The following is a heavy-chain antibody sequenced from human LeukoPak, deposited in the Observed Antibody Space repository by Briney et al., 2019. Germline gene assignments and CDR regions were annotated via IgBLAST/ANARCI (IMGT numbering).Heavy chain of an antibody. J-gene: IGHJ4*02. Sequence: GASVEVSCKASGYTFTGYYMHWERQAPGQGLEWMGWINPNSGGTNYAQKFQGRVTMTRDTSISTAYMELSRLRSDDTAVYYCARDPITIFGVVYSNWGQGTLVTVSS. CDR1: GYTFTGYY. CDR2: INPNSGGT. V-gene: IGHV1-2*02. D-gene: IGHD3-3*01. CDR3: ARDPITIFGVVYSN.